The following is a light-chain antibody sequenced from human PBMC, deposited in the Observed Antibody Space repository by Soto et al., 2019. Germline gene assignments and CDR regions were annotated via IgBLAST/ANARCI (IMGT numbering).Light chain of an antibody. V-gene: IGKV1-39*01. CDR1: QSISSY. Sequence: DIQTTQSPSSLSASVGDRFTITCRASQSISSYLNWYQQKPGKAPKLLIYAASSLQSGVPSRFSGSGSGTDFTLTISSLQPEDFATYYCQQSYSTPPTFGQGTKVDIK. J-gene: IGKJ1*01. CDR2: AAS. CDR3: QQSYSTPPT.